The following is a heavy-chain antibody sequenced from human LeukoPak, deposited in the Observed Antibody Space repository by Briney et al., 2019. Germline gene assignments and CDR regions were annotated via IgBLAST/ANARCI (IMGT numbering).Heavy chain of an antibody. Sequence: GGSRRLSCAASGFTFSIYWMGWVRQAAGEGLEWVANIKQDGSEKYYVDAVKGRFTISRENAKNSLYLQMKSLRAEDTAVYYCARGFGVVIDWGQGTLVTVSP. CDR3: ARGFGVVID. CDR1: GFTFSIYW. J-gene: IGHJ4*02. D-gene: IGHD3-3*01. CDR2: IKQDGSEK. V-gene: IGHV3-7*04.